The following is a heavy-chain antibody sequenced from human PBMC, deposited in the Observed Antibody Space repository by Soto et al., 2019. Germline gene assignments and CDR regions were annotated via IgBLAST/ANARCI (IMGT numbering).Heavy chain of an antibody. CDR1: GGSISSSSYY. CDR2: IYYSGST. Sequence: SETLSLTCTVSGGSISSSSYYWGWIRQPPGKGLEWIGSIYYSGSTYYNPSLKSRVTISVDTSKNQFSLKLSSVTAADTAVYYCARLPRYYDSSGYYSDYWGQGTLVTVSS. D-gene: IGHD3-22*01. J-gene: IGHJ4*02. CDR3: ARLPRYYDSSGYYSDY. V-gene: IGHV4-39*01.